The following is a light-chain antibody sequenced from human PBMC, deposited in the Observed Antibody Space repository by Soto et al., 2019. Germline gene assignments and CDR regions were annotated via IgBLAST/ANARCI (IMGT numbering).Light chain of an antibody. Sequence: QSALTQPASVSGSPGQSITISCTGTRSDVGGSNYVSWYQQHPGKAPKLMIYDVSNRPSGVSNRFSGSKSGNTASLTISGLPAEDEADYYCGSYTSSSTLYVFGTGTKLTVL. CDR2: DVS. V-gene: IGLV2-14*01. J-gene: IGLJ1*01. CDR3: GSYTSSSTLYV. CDR1: RSDVGGSNY.